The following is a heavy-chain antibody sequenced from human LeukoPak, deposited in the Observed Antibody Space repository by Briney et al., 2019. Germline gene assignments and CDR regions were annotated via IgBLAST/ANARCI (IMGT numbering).Heavy chain of an antibody. Sequence: ASVKVSCKASGYTFTSYGISWVRQAPGQGLEWMGWISAYNGNTNYAQKLQGRVTMTTDTSTSTAYMELRSLRSDDTAVYYCARSSDYYGSGGYPSVGYFDYWGQGTLVTVSS. D-gene: IGHD3-10*01. CDR2: ISAYNGNT. V-gene: IGHV1-18*01. CDR3: ARSSDYYGSGGYPSVGYFDY. CDR1: GYTFTSYG. J-gene: IGHJ4*02.